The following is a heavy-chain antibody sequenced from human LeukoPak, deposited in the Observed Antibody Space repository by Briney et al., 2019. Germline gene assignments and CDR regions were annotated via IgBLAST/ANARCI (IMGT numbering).Heavy chain of an antibody. CDR2: IYYSGST. D-gene: IGHD3-3*01. V-gene: IGHV4-59*01. J-gene: IGHJ4*02. CDR1: GGSISSYY. CDR3: ARLTTIFGVVGAFDY. Sequence: SETLSLNCTVSGGSISSYYWSWIRQPPGKGLEWIGYIYYSGSTNYNPSLKSRVTISVDTSKNQFSLKLSSVTAADTAVYYCARLTTIFGVVGAFDYWGQGTLVTVSS.